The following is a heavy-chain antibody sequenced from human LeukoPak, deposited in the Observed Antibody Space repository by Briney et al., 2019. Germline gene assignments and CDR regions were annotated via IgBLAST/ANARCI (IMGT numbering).Heavy chain of an antibody. CDR3: ARDLYYYDSSGPNWFDP. CDR1: GFTFSSYS. D-gene: IGHD3-22*01. Sequence: GGSLRLSCAASGFTFSSYSMNWVRQAPGKGLEWVSSISSSSSYIYYADSVKGRFTISRVNAKNSLYLQMNSLRAEDTAVYYCARDLYYYDSSGPNWFDPWGQGTLVTVSS. V-gene: IGHV3-21*01. CDR2: ISSSSSYI. J-gene: IGHJ5*02.